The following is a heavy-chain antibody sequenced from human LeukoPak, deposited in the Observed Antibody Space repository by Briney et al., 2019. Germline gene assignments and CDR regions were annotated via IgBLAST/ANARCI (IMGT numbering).Heavy chain of an antibody. CDR3: ARNEIVVVPAAIGHNWFDP. J-gene: IGHJ5*02. D-gene: IGHD2-2*01. V-gene: IGHV4-30-4*08. CDR2: IYYSGST. CDR1: GGSVSSGDYY. Sequence: PSETLSLTCTVSGGSVSSGDYYWSWIRQPPGKGLEWIGYIYYSGSTYYNPSLKSRVTISVDTSKNQFSLKLSSVTAADTAVYYCARNEIVVVPAAIGHNWFDPWGQGTLVTVSS.